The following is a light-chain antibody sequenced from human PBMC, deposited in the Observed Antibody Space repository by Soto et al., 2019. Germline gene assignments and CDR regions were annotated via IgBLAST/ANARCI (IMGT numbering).Light chain of an antibody. J-gene: IGKJ1*01. CDR2: AAS. CDR1: QSVSID. CDR3: QQYYDWLDVT. V-gene: IGKV3-15*01. Sequence: EIVMTQSPATLSVSPGERATLSCRASQSVSIDLAWYQQKPGQAPRLLISAASTRATGIPARISGSGSGTEFTLTVSSLQSEDFAVYYCQQYYDWLDVTFGQGTKVEI.